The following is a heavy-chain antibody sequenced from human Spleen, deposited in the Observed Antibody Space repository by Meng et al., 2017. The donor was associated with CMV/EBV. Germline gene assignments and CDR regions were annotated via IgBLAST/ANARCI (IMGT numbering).Heavy chain of an antibody. D-gene: IGHD3-3*01. Sequence: GGSLRLSCAASGFTFSSYSMNWVRQAPGKGLEWVSSISSSSSYIYYADSVKGRFTISRDNAKNSLYLQMNSLRAEDTAVYYCARDDTYYDFWSGYYQFVGSNYYYYYGMDVWGQGTTVTVSS. CDR1: GFTFSSYS. CDR2: ISSSSSYI. J-gene: IGHJ6*02. CDR3: ARDDTYYDFWSGYYQFVGSNYYYYYGMDV. V-gene: IGHV3-21*01.